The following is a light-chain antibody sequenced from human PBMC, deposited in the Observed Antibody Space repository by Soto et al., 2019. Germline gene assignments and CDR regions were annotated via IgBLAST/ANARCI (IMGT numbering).Light chain of an antibody. CDR2: KAS. J-gene: IGKJ1*01. CDR3: QQYNSYWT. Sequence: DIQMNQSPSTLSASVGDRVTITCRASQSISSWLAWYQQKPGKAPKLLIYKASTLESGVPSRFSGSGSGTEFTLTISSLQPDDFVTYYCQQYNSYWTFGQGTKVEIK. CDR1: QSISSW. V-gene: IGKV1-5*03.